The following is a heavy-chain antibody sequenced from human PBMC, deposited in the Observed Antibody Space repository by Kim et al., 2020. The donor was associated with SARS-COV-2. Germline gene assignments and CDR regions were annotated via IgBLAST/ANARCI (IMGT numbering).Heavy chain of an antibody. CDR2: IWYDVSKK. J-gene: IGHJ4*02. V-gene: IGHV3-33*06. CDR1: GFTFSSYG. CDR3: ANGGSSSSWAHLY. Sequence: GGSLRLSCAASGFTFSSYGMHWVRQAPGKGLEWVAVIWYDVSKKYYVDSVKGRFTISRDNSKNTLYLQMNSLRAEDTAVYYCANGGSSSSWAHLYWGQGTLVIV. D-gene: IGHD2-2*01.